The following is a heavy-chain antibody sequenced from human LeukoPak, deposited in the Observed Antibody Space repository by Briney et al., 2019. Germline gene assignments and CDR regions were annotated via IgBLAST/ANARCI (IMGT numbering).Heavy chain of an antibody. V-gene: IGHV4-59*08. J-gene: IGHJ4*02. CDR1: GGSISSYY. Sequence: SETLSLTCTVSGGSISSYYWSWIRQPPGKGLEWIGYIYYSGSTNYNPSLKSRVTISVDTSKNQFSLKLSSVTAADTAVYYCAASVRHKILRYFDWGTSDYFDYWGQETLVTVSS. D-gene: IGHD3-9*01. CDR2: IYYSGST. CDR3: AASVRHKILRYFDWGTSDYFDY.